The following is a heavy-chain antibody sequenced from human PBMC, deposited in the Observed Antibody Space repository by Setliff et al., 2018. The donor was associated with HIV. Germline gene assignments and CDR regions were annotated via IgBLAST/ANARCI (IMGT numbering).Heavy chain of an antibody. CDR3: VAPLGHGSGSYFGFDY. CDR2: IIPVFGVA. Sequence: SVKVSCKASGGMPNRYAISWVRQAPGQGLEWMGGIIPVFGVANYAQNFRDTVTFTADESMTTAYMELSSLRSEDTALYYCVAPLGHGSGSYFGFDYWGQGTLVTVSS. J-gene: IGHJ4*02. CDR1: GGMPNRYA. D-gene: IGHD3-10*01. V-gene: IGHV1-69*13.